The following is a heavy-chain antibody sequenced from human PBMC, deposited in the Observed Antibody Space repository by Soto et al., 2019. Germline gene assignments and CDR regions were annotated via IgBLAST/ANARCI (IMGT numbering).Heavy chain of an antibody. CDR3: ARFVRSCSGTTCYTRADV. Sequence: SETLSLTCTVSGGSVSSDTHYWSWIRQPPGNRLEWIGFIYSSGSTNYNPSLKSRVTMSVDTSKNQFSLKLRSVIVADTAVYHCARFVRSCSGTTCYTRADVWGQGTTVTVYS. CDR2: IYSSGST. D-gene: IGHD2-2*02. J-gene: IGHJ6*02. CDR1: GGSVSSDTHY. V-gene: IGHV4-61*01.